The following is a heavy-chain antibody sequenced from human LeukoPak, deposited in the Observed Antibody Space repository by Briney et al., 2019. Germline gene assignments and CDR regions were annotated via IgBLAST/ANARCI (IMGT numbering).Heavy chain of an antibody. J-gene: IGHJ4*02. V-gene: IGHV3-23*01. CDR3: AKEGGNLEWLFHAYYFDY. D-gene: IGHD3-3*01. CDR2: ISGSGGST. CDR1: GFTFSSYA. Sequence: PGGSLRLSCAASGFTFSSYAMSWVRQAPGKGLEWVSAISGSGGSTYYADSVKGRFTISRDNSKNTLYLQMNSQRAEDTAVYYCAKEGGNLEWLFHAYYFDYWGQGTLVTVSS.